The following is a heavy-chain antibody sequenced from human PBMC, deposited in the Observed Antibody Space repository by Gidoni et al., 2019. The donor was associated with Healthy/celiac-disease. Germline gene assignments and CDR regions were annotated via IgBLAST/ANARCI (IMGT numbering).Heavy chain of an antibody. CDR2: IRSKAYGGTT. CDR1: GFTCGDYA. CDR3: TRGLRPRSGADP. V-gene: IGHV3-49*05. J-gene: IGHJ5*02. D-gene: IGHD4-17*01. Sequence: EVQLVESGGGLVKPGRSLRLSCTASGFTCGDYARSWFRQAPGKGLEWVGFIRSKAYGGTTEYAASVKGRFTISRDDSKSIAYLQMNSLKTEDTAVYYCTRGLRPRSGADPWGQGTLVTVSS.